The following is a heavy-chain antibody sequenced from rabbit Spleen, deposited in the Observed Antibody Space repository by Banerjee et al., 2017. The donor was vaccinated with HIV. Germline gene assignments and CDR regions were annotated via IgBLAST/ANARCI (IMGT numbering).Heavy chain of an antibody. CDR1: GFSFNSGYD. Sequence: QSLEESGGGLVKPGASLTLTCKASGFSFNSGYDMCWVRQAPGKGLEWVACAYAGSSGSTYSATWAKGRFTVSKTSSTTVTLQMTSLTAADTATYFCARDAGTSFSTYGMDLWAKGPSSPS. CDR2: AYAGSSGST. J-gene: IGHJ6*01. CDR3: ARDAGTSFSTYGMDL. V-gene: IGHV1S40*01. D-gene: IGHD8-1*01.